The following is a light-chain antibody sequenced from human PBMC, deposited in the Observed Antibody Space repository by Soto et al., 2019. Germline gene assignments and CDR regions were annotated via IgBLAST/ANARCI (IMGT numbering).Light chain of an antibody. CDR2: GAS. V-gene: IGKV3-20*01. Sequence: ALTQFPGTLSSSPGERATLSCRASQSVSSSYFAWYQQKPGQAPRLLIYGASSRATGIPDRFSGSGSGTYFTLTINRLEPEDFAVYFCQQYGDSPWTFGQGTKVEI. CDR1: QSVSSSY. J-gene: IGKJ1*01. CDR3: QQYGDSPWT.